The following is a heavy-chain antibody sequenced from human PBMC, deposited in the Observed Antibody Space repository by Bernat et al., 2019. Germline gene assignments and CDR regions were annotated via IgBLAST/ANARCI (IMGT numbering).Heavy chain of an antibody. CDR3: ARGGDFWSGYYFDP. V-gene: IGHV3-48*02. CDR1: GFTFSSYD. D-gene: IGHD3-3*01. Sequence: EVQLVESGGGLVQPGGSLRLSCAASGFTFSSYDMNWVRQAPGEGLEWVSYISSSSSTIYYADSVKGRFTISRDNAKNSLYLQMNSLRDEDTGVYYCARGGDFWSGYYFDPWGQGTLVPVFS. CDR2: ISSSSSTI. J-gene: IGHJ5*02.